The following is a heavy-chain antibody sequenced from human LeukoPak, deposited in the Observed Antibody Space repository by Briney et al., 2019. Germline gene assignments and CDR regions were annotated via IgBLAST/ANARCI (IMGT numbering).Heavy chain of an antibody. V-gene: IGHV4-39*07. CDR2: IYYSGST. CDR1: GGSISSSSYY. J-gene: IGHJ5*02. CDR3: ARVDGYDYNWFDP. Sequence: PSETLSLTCTVSGGSISSSSYYWGWIPQPPGKGLEWIGSIYYSGSTYYNPSLKSRVTISVDTSKNQFSLKLSSVTAADTAVYYCARVDGYDYNWFDPWGRGTLVTVSS. D-gene: IGHD5-24*01.